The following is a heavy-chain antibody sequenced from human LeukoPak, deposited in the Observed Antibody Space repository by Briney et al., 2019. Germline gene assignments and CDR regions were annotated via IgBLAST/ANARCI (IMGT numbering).Heavy chain of an antibody. CDR2: IYYSGST. D-gene: IGHD3-22*01. J-gene: IGHJ3*02. Sequence: SETLSLTCTVSDGSVSSSSYYWGWIRQPPGKGLEWIGSIYYSGSTYYNPSLKSRVTISVDTSKNQFSLKLSSVTAADTAVYYCARDYYDSSGYLIWGQGTMVTVSS. V-gene: IGHV4-39*02. CDR3: ARDYYDSSGYLI. CDR1: DGSVSSSSYY.